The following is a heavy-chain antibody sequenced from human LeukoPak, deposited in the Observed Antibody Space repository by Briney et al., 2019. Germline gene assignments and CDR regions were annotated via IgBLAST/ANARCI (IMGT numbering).Heavy chain of an antibody. D-gene: IGHD3-3*01. CDR3: AKDRLRFLEWFDRNWFDP. CDR1: GFTFGSYS. CDR2: ISSSSSTI. V-gene: IGHV3-48*04. J-gene: IGHJ5*02. Sequence: GGSLRLSCAASGFTFGSYSMNWVRQAPGKGLEWVSYISSSSSTIYYADSVKGRFTISRDNAKNSLYLQMNSLRAEDTALYYCAKDRLRFLEWFDRNWFDPWGQGTLVTVSS.